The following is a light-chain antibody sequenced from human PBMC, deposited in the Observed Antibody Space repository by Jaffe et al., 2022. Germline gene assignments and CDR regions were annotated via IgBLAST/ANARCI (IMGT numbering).Light chain of an antibody. J-gene: IGKJ4*01. CDR3: QQYYSIPVT. V-gene: IGKV4-1*01. Sequence: DIVMTQSPDSLAVSLGERATINCKSSQSVLYSSNNKNYLAWYQQKPRQPPKLLISWASTRESGVPDRFSGSGSGTDFTLTITSLQAEDVAVYYCQQYYSIPVTFGGGTKVEI. CDR2: WAS. CDR1: QSVLYSSNNKNY.